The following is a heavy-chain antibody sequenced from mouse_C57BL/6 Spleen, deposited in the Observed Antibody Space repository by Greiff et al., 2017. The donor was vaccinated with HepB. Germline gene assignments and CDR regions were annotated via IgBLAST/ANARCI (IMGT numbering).Heavy chain of an antibody. D-gene: IGHD2-2*01. CDR1: GFTFSDYG. CDR2: ISSGSSTI. Sequence: EVKVEESGGGLVKPGGSLKLSCAASGFTFSDYGMHWVRQAPEKGLEWVAYISSGSSTIYYADTVKGRFTISRDNAKNTLFLQMTSLRSEDTAMYYCARDGYDPYYFDYWGQGTTLTVSS. V-gene: IGHV5-17*01. J-gene: IGHJ2*01. CDR3: ARDGYDPYYFDY.